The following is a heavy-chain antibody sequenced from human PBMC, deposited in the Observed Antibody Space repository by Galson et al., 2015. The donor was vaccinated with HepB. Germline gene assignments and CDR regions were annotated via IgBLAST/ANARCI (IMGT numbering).Heavy chain of an antibody. J-gene: IGHJ4*02. CDR2: IIPLFGSA. Sequence: SVKVSCKASGYTFTSYAMHWVRQAPGQRLEWMGGIIPLFGSANYAQKLQGRVRITADESTSTTYMELSSLKSEDTALYYCARQYDSSGYYAYWGQGTLVTVSS. V-gene: IGHV1-69*13. CDR3: ARQYDSSGYYAY. CDR1: GYTFTSYA. D-gene: IGHD3-22*01.